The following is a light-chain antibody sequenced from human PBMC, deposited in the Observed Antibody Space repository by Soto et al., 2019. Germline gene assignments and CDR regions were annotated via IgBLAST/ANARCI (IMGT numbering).Light chain of an antibody. V-gene: IGLV1-44*01. J-gene: IGLJ2*01. CDR2: SNN. CDR1: SSNIGSNT. CDR3: VAWDDSLNGYVV. Sequence: QSVLPQPPSSSGTPGQRVTISCSGSSSNIGSNTVNWYQQLPGTAPKLVIYSNNQRPSGVPDRFSGSKSGTSASLAISGLQSEDEADYYCVAWDDSLNGYVVFGGGT.